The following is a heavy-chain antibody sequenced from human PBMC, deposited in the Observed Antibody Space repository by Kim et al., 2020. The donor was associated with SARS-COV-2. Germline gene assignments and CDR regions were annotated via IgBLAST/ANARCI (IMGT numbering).Heavy chain of an antibody. D-gene: IGHD3-10*01. Sequence: SETLSLSCTVSGYSISSGYYWGWIRQPPGKGLEWIGSIYHSGSTYYNPSLKSRVTISVDTSKNQFSLKLSSVTAADTAVYYCARILLWFGPDPTQEANWYFDLWGRGTLVTVSS. J-gene: IGHJ2*01. V-gene: IGHV4-38-2*02. CDR1: GYSISSGYY. CDR3: ARILLWFGPDPTQEANWYFDL. CDR2: IYHSGST.